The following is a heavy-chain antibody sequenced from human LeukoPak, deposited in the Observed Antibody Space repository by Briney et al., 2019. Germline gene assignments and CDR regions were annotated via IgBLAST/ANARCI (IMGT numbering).Heavy chain of an antibody. V-gene: IGHV3-48*02. J-gene: IGHJ4*02. D-gene: IGHD2-2*01. CDR3: ARDHCSSTNCYSDY. CDR1: GFTFSSYS. Sequence: PGGSLRLSCAASGFTFSSYSMNWVRQAPGKGLEWVSYISSSTSTIYYADSVKGRFTISRDNAKNSLYLQMNSLRDEDTAVYYCARDHCSSTNCYSDYWGQGTLVTVSS. CDR2: ISSSTSTI.